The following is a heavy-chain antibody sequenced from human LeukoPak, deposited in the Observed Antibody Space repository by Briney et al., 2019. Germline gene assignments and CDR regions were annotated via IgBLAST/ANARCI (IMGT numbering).Heavy chain of an antibody. V-gene: IGHV4-59*11. D-gene: IGHD6-13*01. CDR2: IYYSGST. CDR1: GGSISSHY. J-gene: IGHJ4*02. CDR3: ARAIAAAGLFDY. Sequence: SETLSLTCTVSGGSISSHYWGWIRQPPRKGLEGIGYIYYSGSTNYNPSLKSRVTISVDTSKNQFSLKLSSVTAADTAVYHCARAIAAAGLFDYWGQGTLVTVSS.